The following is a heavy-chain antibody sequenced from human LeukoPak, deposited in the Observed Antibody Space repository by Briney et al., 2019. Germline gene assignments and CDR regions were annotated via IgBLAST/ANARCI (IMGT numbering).Heavy chain of an antibody. D-gene: IGHD1-1*01. CDR1: GGSISRYY. Sequence: SETLSLTCSVSGGSISRYYWSWIRQPPGKRLEWIGYISYSGSTNYNPSLKSRVTISVDTSKNQFSLRLTSVTAADTAVYYCATDRGPYNWKDWGQGTLVTVSS. V-gene: IGHV4-59*01. J-gene: IGHJ4*02. CDR2: ISYSGST. CDR3: ATDRGPYNWKD.